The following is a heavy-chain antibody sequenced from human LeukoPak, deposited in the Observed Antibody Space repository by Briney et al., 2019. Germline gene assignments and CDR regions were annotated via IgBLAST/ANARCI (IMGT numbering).Heavy chain of an antibody. D-gene: IGHD6-13*01. CDR1: SCSISSSY. V-gene: IGHV4-59*01. J-gene: IGHJ4*02. CDR3: ARGPMKTYSSSRVGTYYFDY. Sequence: NPAESLTLTCTASSCSISSSYWTWIRQPPGKGLEWIWLFSHSGSTNYNPSLKSRFTISVDTSKNQFSLKLSSVTAADTAVYYCARGPMKTYSSSRVGTYYFDYWGQGTLVAVSS. CDR2: FSHSGST.